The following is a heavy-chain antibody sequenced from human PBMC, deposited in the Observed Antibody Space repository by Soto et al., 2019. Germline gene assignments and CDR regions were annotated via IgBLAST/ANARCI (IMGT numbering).Heavy chain of an antibody. Sequence: ETLSLTCTVSGRSINNNHYYWSWIRQPPGKGLEWIGYIYYSGSTNYNPSLKSRVTISVDTSKNQFSLKLSSVTAADTAFYYCGRHHDSWSQGTLDIVSS. J-gene: IGHJ5*02. V-gene: IGHV4-61*05. D-gene: IGHD3-16*01. CDR2: IYYSGST. CDR1: GRSINNNHYY. CDR3: GRHHDS.